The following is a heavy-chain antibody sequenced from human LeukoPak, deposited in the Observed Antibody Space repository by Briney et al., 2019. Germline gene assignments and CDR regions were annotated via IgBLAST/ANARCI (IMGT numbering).Heavy chain of an antibody. CDR2: ISAYNGNT. CDR1: GYTFTSYG. Sequence: GASVKVSRKASGYTFTSYGISWVRQAPGQGLEWMGWISAYNGNTNYAQKLQGRVTMTTDTSTSTAYMELRSLRSDDTAVYYCATTYYYDSSGYPGAFDIWGQGTMVTVSS. D-gene: IGHD3-22*01. V-gene: IGHV1-18*01. CDR3: ATTYYYDSSGYPGAFDI. J-gene: IGHJ3*02.